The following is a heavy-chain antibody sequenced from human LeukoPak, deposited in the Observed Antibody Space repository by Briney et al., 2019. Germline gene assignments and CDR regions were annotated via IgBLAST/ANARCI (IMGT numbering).Heavy chain of an antibody. CDR2: ISYEGSNK. J-gene: IGHJ4*02. CDR3: ARDSLKFLDKLTTGTYFDH. D-gene: IGHD1-1*01. V-gene: IGHV3-30-3*01. CDR1: GFTFSDYA. Sequence: PGGSLRLSCAASGFTFSDYAMHWVRQAPGKGLEWVAVISYEGSNKYYADSVKGRFTISRDNSKSTLYLQMNSLRAEDTAVYYCARDSLKFLDKLTTGTYFDHWGQGTLVTVSS.